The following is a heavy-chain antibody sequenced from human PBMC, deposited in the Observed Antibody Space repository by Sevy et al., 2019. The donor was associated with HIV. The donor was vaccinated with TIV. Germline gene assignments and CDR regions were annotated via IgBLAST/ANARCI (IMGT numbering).Heavy chain of an antibody. V-gene: IGHV4-39*01. J-gene: IGHJ4*02. CDR3: AGPNLTYSSGWSYYDH. CDR1: GASISSSGYY. CDR2: IRYTGST. D-gene: IGHD6-19*01. Sequence: SENLSLTCTVSGASISSSGYYWGWIRQPPGKGLEWIASIRYTGSTYYNSSLRSRVTISADASKNQFSLRLNSVTAADTAVYYCAGPNLTYSSGWSYYDHWGQGTVVTVSS.